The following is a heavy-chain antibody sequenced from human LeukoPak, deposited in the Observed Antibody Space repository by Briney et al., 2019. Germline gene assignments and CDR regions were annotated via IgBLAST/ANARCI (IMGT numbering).Heavy chain of an antibody. CDR3: ARQLGTVTTTSFDY. Sequence: SETLSLTCAVYGGSLSGYYWTWIRQPPRKGLEWIGEINQSGSTNYNPSLKSRVTISVDTSKNQFSLKMSSVSAADTAVYYCARQLGTVTTTSFDYWGQGTLVTVSS. CDR2: INQSGST. J-gene: IGHJ4*02. D-gene: IGHD4-17*01. V-gene: IGHV4-34*01. CDR1: GGSLSGYY.